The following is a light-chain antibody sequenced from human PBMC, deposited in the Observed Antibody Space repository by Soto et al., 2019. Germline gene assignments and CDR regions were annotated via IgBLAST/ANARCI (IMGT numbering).Light chain of an antibody. Sequence: DIQMTQSPSTLSASVGDRVTITCRASQSISTWLDWYKQKPGKAPKLLIYKASNLEGGVPSRFSGSGSGTEFPSTISSLQPDDFATYYCQQYNTYPLSFGGGTTVEIK. V-gene: IGKV1-5*03. CDR2: KAS. J-gene: IGKJ4*01. CDR3: QQYNTYPLS. CDR1: QSISTW.